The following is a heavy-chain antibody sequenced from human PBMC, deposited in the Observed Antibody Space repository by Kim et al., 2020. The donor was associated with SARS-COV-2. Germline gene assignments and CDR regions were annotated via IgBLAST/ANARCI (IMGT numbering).Heavy chain of an antibody. CDR3: ATREVPMATIAKDAFDI. Sequence: SETLSLTCTVSGGSISSSSYYWGWIRQPPGKGLEWIGSIYYSGSTYYNPSLKSRVTISVDTSKNQFSLKLSSVTAADTAVYYCATREVPMATIAKDAFDIWGQGTMVTVSS. CDR1: GGSISSSSYY. CDR2: IYYSGST. D-gene: IGHD5-12*01. V-gene: IGHV4-39*01. J-gene: IGHJ3*02.